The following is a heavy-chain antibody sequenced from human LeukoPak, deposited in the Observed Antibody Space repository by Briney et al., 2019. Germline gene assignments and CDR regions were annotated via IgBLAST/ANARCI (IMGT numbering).Heavy chain of an antibody. J-gene: IGHJ4*02. D-gene: IGHD4-17*01. CDR2: ISGSGGST. V-gene: IGHV3-23*01. CDR3: AKDLRHYGDYGLLDY. Sequence: GGSLRLSCAASGFTFSSYAMSWVRQAPGKGLEWVSAISGSGGSTYYADSVKGRFTISRDNSKKTLYLQMNSLRAEDTAVYYCAKDLRHYGDYGLLDYWGQGTLVTVSS. CDR1: GFTFSSYA.